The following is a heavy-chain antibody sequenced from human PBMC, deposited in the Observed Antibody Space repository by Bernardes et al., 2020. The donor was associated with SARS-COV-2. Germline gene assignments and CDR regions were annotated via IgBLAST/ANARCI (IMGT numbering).Heavy chain of an antibody. Sequence: ASVKVSCKASGYTFSDFGISWVRQAPGQGLEWMGWISGYSGNTDYAQSLQGRVSMTTDTSTTTAYMELRSLRSDDTAVYYCARDRGIHYYDLDYWSQGTLVTVTS. J-gene: IGHJ4*02. CDR3: ARDRGIHYYDLDY. CDR1: GYTFSDFG. D-gene: IGHD3-22*01. V-gene: IGHV1-18*04. CDR2: ISGYSGNT.